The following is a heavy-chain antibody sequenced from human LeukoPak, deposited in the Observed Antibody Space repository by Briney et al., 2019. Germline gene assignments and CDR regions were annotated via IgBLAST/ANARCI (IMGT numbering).Heavy chain of an antibody. CDR2: ISNSGTT. D-gene: IGHD1-26*01. V-gene: IGHV4-59*01. CDR1: NDSINDSY. CDR3: ARGGRNCAY. Sequence: SETLSLTCTVSNDSINDSYWTWIRQPPGKRLEWIGYISNSGTTKYTPSLKSRVTISVDTSNTQISLRLRSVTAADTAVYFCARGGRNCAYWGQGTLATVSS. J-gene: IGHJ4*02.